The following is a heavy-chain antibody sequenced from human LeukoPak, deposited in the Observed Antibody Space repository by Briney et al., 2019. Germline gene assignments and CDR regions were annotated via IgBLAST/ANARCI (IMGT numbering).Heavy chain of an antibody. Sequence: SLRLSCAASGFTFDGYAMHWVRQAPGEGLEGVSGISWNSGSIGYADSMKGRFTISRDNAKNSLYLQMNSLRAEDTALYHCAKDSRSALGFGAFDIWGQGTMVTVSS. V-gene: IGHV3-9*01. CDR3: AKDSRSALGFGAFDI. CDR1: GFTFDGYA. CDR2: ISWNSGSI. D-gene: IGHD3-10*01. J-gene: IGHJ3*02.